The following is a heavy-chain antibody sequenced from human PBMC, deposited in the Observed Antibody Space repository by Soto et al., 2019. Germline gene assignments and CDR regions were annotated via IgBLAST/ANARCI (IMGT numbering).Heavy chain of an antibody. J-gene: IGHJ5*02. Sequence: GGSLRLSCAASGLIFENFGMSWVRQAPGKGLEWISSISGSGFKKYYADSVKGRFTISRDNSKSTVYLELNSLSAEDTAVYHCAKNQGVELVPLATVDWFDPWGQGSVVTVSS. V-gene: IGHV3-23*01. D-gene: IGHD1-26*01. CDR3: AKNQGVELVPLATVDWFDP. CDR1: GLIFENFG. CDR2: ISGSGFKK.